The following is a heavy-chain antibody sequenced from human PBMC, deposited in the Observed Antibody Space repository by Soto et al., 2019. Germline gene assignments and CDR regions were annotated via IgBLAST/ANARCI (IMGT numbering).Heavy chain of an antibody. J-gene: IGHJ4*02. D-gene: IGHD6-19*01. Sequence: ASVKVSCNASGGTFSSYTISWVRHAPGQGLEWMGRIIPNSGGTNYAQKFQGSVTMTRDTSISTAYMELSRLRSDDTAVYYCARGYGSGWYVFGYWGQGTLVTVSS. CDR2: IIPNSGGT. CDR3: ARGYGSGWYVFGY. CDR1: GGTFSSYT. V-gene: IGHV1-2*04.